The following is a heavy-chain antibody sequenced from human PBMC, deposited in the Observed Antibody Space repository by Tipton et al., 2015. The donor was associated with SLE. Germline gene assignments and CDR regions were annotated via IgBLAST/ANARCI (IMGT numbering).Heavy chain of an antibody. Sequence: SLRLSCAASGFTFRDYYMSWIRQAPGKGLEWVSYISRSGNSIYYADSVKGRFTISRDNAKHLLYLQMNSLRAEDTAVYYCARGLEVGATGYFDLWGRGTLVTVSS. D-gene: IGHD1-26*01. CDR1: GFTFRDYY. V-gene: IGHV3-11*01. CDR2: ISRSGNSI. CDR3: ARGLEVGATGYFDL. J-gene: IGHJ2*01.